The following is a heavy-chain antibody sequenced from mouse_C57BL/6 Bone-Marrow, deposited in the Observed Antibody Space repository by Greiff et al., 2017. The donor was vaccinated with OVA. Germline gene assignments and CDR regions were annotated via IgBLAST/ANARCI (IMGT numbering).Heavy chain of an antibody. CDR1: GYTFTSYG. V-gene: IGHV1-81*01. CDR3: ARRDYSNYGY. J-gene: IGHJ3*01. D-gene: IGHD2-5*01. CDR2: IYPRSGNT. Sequence: VQRVESGAELARPGASVKLSCKASGYTFTSYGISWVKQRTGQGLEWIGEIYPRSGNTYYNEKFKGKATLTADKSSSTAYMELRSLTSEDSAVYFCARRDYSNYGYWGQGTLVTVSA.